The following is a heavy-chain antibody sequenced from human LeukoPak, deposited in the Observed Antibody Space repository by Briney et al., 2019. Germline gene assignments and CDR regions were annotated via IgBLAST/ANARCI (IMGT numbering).Heavy chain of an antibody. CDR2: IYYSGST. J-gene: IGHJ3*02. CDR1: GGSISSSSYY. CDR3: ARAEMSSSWYVLPSHDAFDI. D-gene: IGHD6-13*01. Sequence: TSETLSLTCTVSGGSISSSSYYWGWIRQPPGKGLEWIGSIYYSGSTYYNPSLKSRVTISVDTSKNQFSLKLSSVTAADTAVYYCARAEMSSSWYVLPSHDAFDIWGQGTMVTVSS. V-gene: IGHV4-39*07.